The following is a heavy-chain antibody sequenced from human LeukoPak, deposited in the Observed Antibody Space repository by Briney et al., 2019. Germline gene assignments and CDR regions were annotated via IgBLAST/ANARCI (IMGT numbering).Heavy chain of an antibody. CDR3: ARDGEMATILGNWFDP. D-gene: IGHD5-24*01. J-gene: IGHJ5*02. V-gene: IGHV1-69*13. Sequence: SVKVSCKASGGTFSSYAISWVRQAPGQGLEWMGGIIPIFGTANYAQKFQGRVTITADESTSTAYMELSSLRSEDTAVYYCARDGEMATILGNWFDPWGQGTLVTVST. CDR1: GGTFSSYA. CDR2: IIPIFGTA.